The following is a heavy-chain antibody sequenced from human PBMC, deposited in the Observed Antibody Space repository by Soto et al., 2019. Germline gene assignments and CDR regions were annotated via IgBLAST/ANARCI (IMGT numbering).Heavy chain of an antibody. J-gene: IGHJ3*01. Sequence: QVQLVQSGNDVKKPGASVKVSCKASGYTFTNFGISWMRQAPGQGPEWMGWISTSDGNTNYGQKFHERVTITTAASTNTANMELRSLTSDDTAEYYSARWSFAIRDWYSGTFALWSQGTLVTVSA. V-gene: IGHV1-18*04. CDR2: ISTSDGNT. CDR3: ARWSFAIRDWYSGTFAL. CDR1: GYTFTNFG. D-gene: IGHD3-9*01.